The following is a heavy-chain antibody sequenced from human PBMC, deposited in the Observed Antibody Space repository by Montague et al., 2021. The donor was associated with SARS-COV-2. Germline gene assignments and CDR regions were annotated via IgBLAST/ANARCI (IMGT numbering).Heavy chain of an antibody. CDR3: ARDEKTRIAMIVVVIGYFDY. CDR1: GGSISSSSYN. V-gene: IGHV4-39*02. J-gene: IGHJ4*02. CDR2: IYYSGXT. Sequence: SETLSLTCTVSGGSISSSSYNWVWIRHPPGKGLEGIGSIYYSGXTXYTXXXKXRVTISVDTSKIQFSLRLSSVTAADTAVCYCARDEKTRIAMIVVVIGYFDYWGQGTLVTVSS. D-gene: IGHD3-22*01.